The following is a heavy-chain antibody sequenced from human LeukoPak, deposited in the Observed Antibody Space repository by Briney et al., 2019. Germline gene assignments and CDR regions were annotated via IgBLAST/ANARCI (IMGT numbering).Heavy chain of an antibody. Sequence: GGSLRLSCAASGFTFSSYSMNWVHQAPGKGLEWVSSISSSSSYIYYADSVKGRFTISRDNAKNSLYLQMNSLRAEDTAVYYCARRGEMDSSSWPASEYYFDYWGQGTLVTVSS. CDR2: ISSSSSYI. V-gene: IGHV3-21*01. CDR1: GFTFSSYS. J-gene: IGHJ4*02. D-gene: IGHD6-13*01. CDR3: ARRGEMDSSSWPASEYYFDY.